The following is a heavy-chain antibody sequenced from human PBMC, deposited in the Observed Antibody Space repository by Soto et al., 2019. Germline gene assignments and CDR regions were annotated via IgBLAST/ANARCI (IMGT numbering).Heavy chain of an antibody. CDR3: ARPSSDYVRTINWFDP. J-gene: IGHJ5*02. Sequence: SETLSLTCTVSGVFISGSTYYWGWIRQPPGKGLEWIASINYSGSTYYNPSLKSRVTISVDTSKNQFSLKLNSVTAADTAVYYCARPSSDYVRTINWFDPWGQGTLVTVSS. CDR2: INYSGST. V-gene: IGHV4-39*01. CDR1: GVFISGSTYY. D-gene: IGHD4-17*01.